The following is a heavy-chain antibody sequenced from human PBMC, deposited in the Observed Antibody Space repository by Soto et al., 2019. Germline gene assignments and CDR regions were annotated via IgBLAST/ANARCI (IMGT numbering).Heavy chain of an antibody. J-gene: IGHJ4*02. CDR3: SRYLSREYCSRTSCHLYYFDY. CDR2: IYYSGTT. V-gene: IGHV4-39*01. D-gene: IGHD2-2*01. CDR1: GGSIRSSNYY. Sequence: PSETLSLTCTVSGGSIRSSNYYWGWIRQPPGKGLEWIGSIYYSGTTYYNPSLKNPVTISVDTSNNQFSLKLSSVTAAVTSVYYCSRYLSREYCSRTSCHLYYFDYWGQGALVTVSS.